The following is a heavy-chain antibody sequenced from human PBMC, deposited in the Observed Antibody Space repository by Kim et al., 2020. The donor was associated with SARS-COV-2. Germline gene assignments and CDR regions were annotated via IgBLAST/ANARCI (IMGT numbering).Heavy chain of an antibody. CDR2: IYYSGST. J-gene: IGHJ3*02. V-gene: IGHV4-39*01. Sequence: SETLSLTCTVSGGSISSSSYYWGWIRQPPGKGLEWIGSIYYSGSTYYNPSLKSRVTISVDTSKNQFSLKLSSVTAADTAVYYCAKGWGYSYGWDDAFDIWGQGTMVTVSS. CDR3: AKGWGYSYGWDDAFDI. D-gene: IGHD5-18*01. CDR1: GGSISSSSYY.